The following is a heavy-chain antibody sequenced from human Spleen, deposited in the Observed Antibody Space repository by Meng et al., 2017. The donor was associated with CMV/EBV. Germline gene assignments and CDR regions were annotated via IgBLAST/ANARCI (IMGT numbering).Heavy chain of an antibody. CDR3: ATGDSTGWYRFSWFDP. CDR2: IIPIFGTT. V-gene: IGHV1-69*05. Sequence: GTFNSYAISWVRQAPGQGLEWMGAIIPIFGTTNYAQKFQGRVSITTDAFMSTAYMELSSLRSEDTAFYYCATGDSTGWYRFSWFDPWGQGTLVTVSS. D-gene: IGHD6-19*01. J-gene: IGHJ5*02. CDR1: GTFNSYA.